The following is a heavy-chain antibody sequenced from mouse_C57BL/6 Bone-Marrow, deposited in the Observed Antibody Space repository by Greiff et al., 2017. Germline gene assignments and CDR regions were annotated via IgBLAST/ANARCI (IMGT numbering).Heavy chain of an antibody. CDR3: ASKTLFWFAY. J-gene: IGHJ3*01. CDR1: GYTFTSYC. CDR2: INPSDSYT. Sequence: VQLQQSGAELVMPGASVKLSCKASGYTFTSYCMHWVKQRPGQGLEWIGEINPSDSYTNYNQKFKGKSTLTVDKSSSTAYMQLSSLTSEDSAVFYCASKTLFWFAYWGQGTMVTVSA. V-gene: IGHV1-69*01. D-gene: IGHD3-2*01.